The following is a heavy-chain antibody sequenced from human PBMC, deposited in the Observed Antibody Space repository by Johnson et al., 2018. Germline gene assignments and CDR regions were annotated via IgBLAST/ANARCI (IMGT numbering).Heavy chain of an antibody. J-gene: IGHJ6*03. CDR1: GFTFTSYG. Sequence: QVQLVQSGGGVVQPGRSLRLSCAASGFTFTSYGMHWVRQAPGKGLEWVAVISYDGSTKYYADSVKGRFTISRDNAKNTLYRQMNSLRAAATAVDYCAKDTGYSSWYDINYMDGWGKGTTVTVSS. D-gene: IGHD6-13*01. V-gene: IGHV3-30*18. CDR3: AKDTGYSSWYDINYMDG. CDR2: ISYDGSTK.